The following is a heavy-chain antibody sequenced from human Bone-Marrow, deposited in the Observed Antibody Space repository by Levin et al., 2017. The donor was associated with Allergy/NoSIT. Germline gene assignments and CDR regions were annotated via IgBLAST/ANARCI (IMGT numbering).Heavy chain of an antibody. V-gene: IGHV3-23*01. CDR1: GFTFSNYA. J-gene: IGHJ4*02. Sequence: GGSLRLSCAASGFTFSNYAMSWVRQAPGKGLEWVSAICGSGDNTHYADSAKGRFIISRDNSKNALYLQMNSLRAEDTAVYYCAKDRVAVAGDFDYWGQGTLVTVSS. D-gene: IGHD6-19*01. CDR3: AKDRVAVAGDFDY. CDR2: ICGSGDNT.